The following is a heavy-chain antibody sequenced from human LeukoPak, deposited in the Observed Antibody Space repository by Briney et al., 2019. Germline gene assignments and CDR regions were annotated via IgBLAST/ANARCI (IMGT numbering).Heavy chain of an antibody. CDR3: ARDVAAMVRGVTP. V-gene: IGHV1-2*02. D-gene: IGHD3-10*01. J-gene: IGHJ5*02. CDR2: INPNSGGT. Sequence: ASVKVSCKGSGYTFTGYYMHWVRQAPGQGLEWMGWINPNSGGTNYAQKFQGRVTMTRDTSISTAYMELSRLRSDDTAVYYCARDVAAMVRGVTPWGQGTLVTVSS. CDR1: GYTFTGYY.